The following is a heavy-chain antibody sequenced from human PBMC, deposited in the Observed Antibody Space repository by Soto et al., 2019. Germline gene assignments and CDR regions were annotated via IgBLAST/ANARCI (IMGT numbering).Heavy chain of an antibody. Sequence: EVQLVESGGGLVQPGGSLRLSCVASGFTFSSYWMSWVRQAPGKGLEWVANIRQDGSDKYYVDSVKGRFTISRDNSKNSLYLQINSLRAEDTAIYYCASPQQWLGQRGDFDYWGQGTLVTVSS. V-gene: IGHV3-7*02. J-gene: IGHJ4*02. CDR3: ASPQQWLGQRGDFDY. D-gene: IGHD6-19*01. CDR1: GFTFSSYW. CDR2: IRQDGSDK.